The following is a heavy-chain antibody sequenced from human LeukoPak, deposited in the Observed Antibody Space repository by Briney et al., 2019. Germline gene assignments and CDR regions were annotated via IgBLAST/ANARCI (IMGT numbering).Heavy chain of an antibody. CDR1: GFTFSDYY. CDR2: ISSSGSTI. V-gene: IGHV3-11*01. D-gene: IGHD3-22*01. Sequence: GSLRLSCAASGFTFSDYYMSWIRQAPGKGLEWVSYISSSGSTIYYADSVKGRFTISRDNAKNSLYLQMNSLRAEDTAVYYCARDQTKSAPYDSGGINDDYWGQGTLVTVSS. CDR3: ARDQTKSAPYDSGGINDDY. J-gene: IGHJ4*02.